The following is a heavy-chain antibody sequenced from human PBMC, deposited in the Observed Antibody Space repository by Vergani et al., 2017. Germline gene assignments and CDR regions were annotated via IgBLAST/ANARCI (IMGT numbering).Heavy chain of an antibody. CDR3: AREGFYDYVWGSYRLRGGYYFDY. CDR1: GYTFSTYG. J-gene: IGHJ4*02. Sequence: QVQLVQSGAEVKKPGASVKVSCKASGYTFSTYGISWVRQAPGQGLEWMGWISAYNGNTNYPEKFQGRLTMTTDTSTRTAYMELRSLRSDDTAVYYCAREGFYDYVWGSYRLRGGYYFDYWGQGTLVTVSS. V-gene: IGHV1-18*01. CDR2: ISAYNGNT. D-gene: IGHD3-16*02.